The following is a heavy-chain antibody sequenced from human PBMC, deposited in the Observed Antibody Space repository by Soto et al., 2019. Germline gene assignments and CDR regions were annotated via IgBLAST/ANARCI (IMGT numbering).Heavy chain of an antibody. V-gene: IGHV3-30-3*01. Sequence: AGGSLRLSCAASGVPFSSYAMHWVRQAPGKGLEWVAVISYDGSNKYYADSVKGRFTISRDNSKNTLYLQMNSLRAEDTAVYYCARNRPDILTGFDYWGQGTLVTVSS. CDR1: GVPFSSYA. CDR2: ISYDGSNK. D-gene: IGHD3-9*01. J-gene: IGHJ4*02. CDR3: ARNRPDILTGFDY.